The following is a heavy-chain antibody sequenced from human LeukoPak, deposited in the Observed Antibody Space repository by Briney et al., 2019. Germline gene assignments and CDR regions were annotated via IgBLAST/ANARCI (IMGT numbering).Heavy chain of an antibody. CDR1: GYTFTSYD. V-gene: IGHV1-8*01. J-gene: IGHJ4*02. D-gene: IGHD5-18*01. Sequence: ASVKVSCKASGYTFTSYDINWVRQATGQGLEWMGWMNPNSGNTGYAQRFQGRVTMTGNTSINTAYMELSSLRSEDTAMYDCARASGYSYGYDNWGQGTLVTVSS. CDR3: ARASGYSYGYDN. CDR2: MNPNSGNT.